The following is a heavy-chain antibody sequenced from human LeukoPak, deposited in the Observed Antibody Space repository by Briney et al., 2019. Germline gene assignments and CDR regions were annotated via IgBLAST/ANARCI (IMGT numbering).Heavy chain of an antibody. J-gene: IGHJ6*02. Sequence: GGSLRLSCAASGFTFSSYAMHWVRQAPGKGLEWVAVISYDGSNKYYADSVKGRFTISRDNSKNTLYLQMNSLRAEDTAVYYCARDQLMITFGGDYGMDVWGQGTTVTVSS. CDR2: ISYDGSNK. CDR1: GFTFSSYA. CDR3: ARDQLMITFGGDYGMDV. V-gene: IGHV3-30-3*01. D-gene: IGHD3-16*01.